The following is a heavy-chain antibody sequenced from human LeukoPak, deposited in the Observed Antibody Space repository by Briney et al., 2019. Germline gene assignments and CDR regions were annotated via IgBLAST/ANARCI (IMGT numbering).Heavy chain of an antibody. CDR1: GYTLTELS. CDR2: FDPEDGET. J-gene: IGHJ4*02. V-gene: IGHV1-24*01. D-gene: IGHD6-19*01. Sequence: GASVKVSCKVSGYTLTELSMHWVRRAPGKGLEWMGGFDPEDGETIYAQKFQGRVTMTEDTSTDTAYMELSSLRSEDTAVYYCATWSDSSGWPMFDYWGQGTPVTVSS. CDR3: ATWSDSSGWPMFDY.